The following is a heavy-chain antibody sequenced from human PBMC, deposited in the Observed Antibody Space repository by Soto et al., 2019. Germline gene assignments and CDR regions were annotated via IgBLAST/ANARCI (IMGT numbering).Heavy chain of an antibody. D-gene: IGHD2-2*01. Sequence: SLRLSCAASGFTFSSYSMNWVRQAPGKGLEWVSAISGSGGSTYYADSVKGRFTISRDNSKNTLYLQMNSLRAEDTAVYYCAKEMVVPAAIVAQKYGMDVWGQGTTVTVSS. CDR3: AKEMVVPAAIVAQKYGMDV. CDR1: GFTFSSYS. J-gene: IGHJ6*02. CDR2: ISGSGGST. V-gene: IGHV3-23*01.